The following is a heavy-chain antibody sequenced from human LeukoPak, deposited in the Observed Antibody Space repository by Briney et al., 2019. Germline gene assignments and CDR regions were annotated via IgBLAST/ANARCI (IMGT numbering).Heavy chain of an antibody. CDR2: INPNSGGT. CDR1: GYTFTGYY. Sequence: ASVKVSCKASGYTFTGYYMHWVRQAPGQGLEWMGWINPNSGGTNYAQKFQGRVTMTRDTSISTAYMELSRLRSDDTAVYYCASGSTFIYYDSSGSLNIWGQGTMVTVSS. J-gene: IGHJ3*02. CDR3: ASGSTFIYYDSSGSLNI. D-gene: IGHD3-22*01. V-gene: IGHV1-2*02.